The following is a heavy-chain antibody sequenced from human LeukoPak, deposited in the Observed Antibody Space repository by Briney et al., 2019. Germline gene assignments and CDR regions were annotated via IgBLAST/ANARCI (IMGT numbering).Heavy chain of an antibody. Sequence: VGSLRLSCAASGFTFSSYSMNWVRQAPGKGLEWVSSIISSSSYIYYADSVKGRFTISRDNAKNSLYLQMNSLRAEDTAVYYCARDMAARPFDYWGQGTLVTVSS. J-gene: IGHJ4*02. V-gene: IGHV3-21*01. CDR1: GFTFSSYS. CDR3: ARDMAARPFDY. D-gene: IGHD6-6*01. CDR2: IISSSSYI.